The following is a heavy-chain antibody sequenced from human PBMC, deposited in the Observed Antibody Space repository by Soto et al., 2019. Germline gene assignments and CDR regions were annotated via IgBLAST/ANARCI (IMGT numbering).Heavy chain of an antibody. CDR3: VRRNVEVTGSDWFDH. V-gene: IGHV1-3*01. Sequence: XSVKVSCNASGYSFTSYGIHWGRQAPGQRLEWMGWINASNGDTKYSPKLQCRVTITTDTSASTAYMELSSLRSDDTAVYYCVRRNVEVTGSDWFDHWGQGTLVTVSS. J-gene: IGHJ5*02. CDR1: GYSFTSYG. D-gene: IGHD7-27*01. CDR2: INASNGDT.